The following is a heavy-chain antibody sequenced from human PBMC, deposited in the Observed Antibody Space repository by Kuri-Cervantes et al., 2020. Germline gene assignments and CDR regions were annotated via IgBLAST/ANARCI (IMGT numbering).Heavy chain of an antibody. V-gene: IGHV1-69*13. CDR1: GYTFTSYG. D-gene: IGHD1-26*01. CDR3: ARATTKPQGYYYYYGMDV. J-gene: IGHJ6*02. CDR2: IIPIFGTA. Sequence: SVKVSCKASGYTFTSYGISWVRQAPGQGLEWMGGIIPIFGTANYAQKFQGRVTITADESTSTAYMELSSLRSEDTAVYYCARATTKPQGYYYYYGMDVWGQGTTVTVSS.